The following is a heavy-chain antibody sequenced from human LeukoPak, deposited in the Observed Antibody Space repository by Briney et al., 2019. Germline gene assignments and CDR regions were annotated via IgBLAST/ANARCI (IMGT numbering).Heavy chain of an antibody. Sequence: GRSLRLSCAASGFTFSSYEMNWVRQAPGKGLEWVSYISSSGSTIYYADSVKGRFTISRDNAKNSLYLQMNSLRAEDTAVYYCARQYDYVWGSYRYPDAFDIWGQGTMVTVSS. CDR3: ARQYDYVWGSYRYPDAFDI. CDR2: ISSSGSTI. V-gene: IGHV3-48*03. J-gene: IGHJ3*02. CDR1: GFTFSSYE. D-gene: IGHD3-16*02.